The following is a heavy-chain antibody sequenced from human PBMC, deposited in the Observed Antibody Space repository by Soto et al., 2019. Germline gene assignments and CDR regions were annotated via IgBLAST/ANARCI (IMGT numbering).Heavy chain of an antibody. D-gene: IGHD4-17*01. CDR1: GYTFTSYA. Sequence: ASVKVSCKASGYTFTSYAMHWVRQAPGQRLEWMGWINAGNGNTKYSQKFQGRVTITRDTSASTAYMELSSLRSEDTAVYYCAGVNFGDYDLYYYMDVWGKGTTVTVSS. CDR2: INAGNGNT. CDR3: AGVNFGDYDLYYYMDV. V-gene: IGHV1-3*01. J-gene: IGHJ6*03.